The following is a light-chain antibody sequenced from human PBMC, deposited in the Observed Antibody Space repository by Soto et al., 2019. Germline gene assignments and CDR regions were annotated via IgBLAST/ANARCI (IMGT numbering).Light chain of an antibody. V-gene: IGKV3-20*01. J-gene: IGKJ5*01. CDR2: GAS. CDR1: QSVGRNY. CDR3: QQYAEAPIT. Sequence: EIVLTQSPGTLSLSPGEGATLSCRASQSVGRNYLAWFQQKPGQPPRLLISGASSRAAGIPDKFSGSGSGTDFTLTISRLEPEDFAAYFCQQYAEAPITFSQGTRLEIK.